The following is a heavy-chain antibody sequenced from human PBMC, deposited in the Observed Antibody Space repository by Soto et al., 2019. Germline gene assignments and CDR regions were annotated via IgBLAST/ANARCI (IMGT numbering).Heavy chain of an antibody. CDR1: GFTFSSYA. D-gene: IGHD4-17*01. J-gene: IGHJ4*02. CDR2: ISGSGGST. Sequence: EVQLLESGGGLVQPGGSLRLSCAASGFTFSSYAMSWVRQAPGKGLEWVSAISGSGGSTYYAYSVKGRFTISRDNSKNTLYLQMNSLRAEDTAVYYCAKDRTVTKGVDYWGQGTLVTVSS. CDR3: AKDRTVTKGVDY. V-gene: IGHV3-23*01.